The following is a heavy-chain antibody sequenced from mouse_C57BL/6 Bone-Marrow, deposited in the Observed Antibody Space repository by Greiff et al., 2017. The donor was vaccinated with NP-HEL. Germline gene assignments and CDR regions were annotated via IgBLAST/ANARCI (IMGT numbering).Heavy chain of an antibody. CDR3: ARQPPTTPVAMDY. D-gene: IGHD1-1*01. CDR2: ISNGGGST. CDR1: GFTFSDYY. J-gene: IGHJ4*01. Sequence: EVQGVESGGGLVQPGGSLKLSCAASGFTFSDYYMYWVRQTPEKRLEWVAYISNGGGSTYYPDTVKGRFTISRDNAKNTLYLQMSRLKSEDTAMYYCARQPPTTPVAMDYWGQGTSVTVSS. V-gene: IGHV5-12*01.